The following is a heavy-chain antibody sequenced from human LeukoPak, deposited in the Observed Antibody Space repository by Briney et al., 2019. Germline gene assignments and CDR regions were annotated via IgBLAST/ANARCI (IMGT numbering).Heavy chain of an antibody. J-gene: IGHJ3*02. V-gene: IGHV3-74*01. CDR2: INNDGSST. D-gene: IGHD6-13*01. Sequence: GGSLRLSCAASGFTFSSYWMHWVRQAPGEGLVWVSRINNDGSSTTYADSVKGRFTIPRDNAKNSLYLQMNSLRAEDTAVYYCAREYSSSWYEYAFDIWGQGTMVTVSP. CDR3: AREYSSSWYEYAFDI. CDR1: GFTFSSYW.